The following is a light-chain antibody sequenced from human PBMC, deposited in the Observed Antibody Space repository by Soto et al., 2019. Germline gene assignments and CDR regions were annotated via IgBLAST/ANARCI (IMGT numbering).Light chain of an antibody. Sequence: EFVLTQSPGTLSLYPGEGATLSCRASQIVTCDYLAWYQQKPGQAPRLLMYDASTRATGIPDRFSGSGSGTDFTLIISRLEPEDFAVYYCQQYGDSLLTFGQGTKVDIK. CDR2: DAS. V-gene: IGKV3-20*01. J-gene: IGKJ1*01. CDR1: QIVTCDY. CDR3: QQYGDSLLT.